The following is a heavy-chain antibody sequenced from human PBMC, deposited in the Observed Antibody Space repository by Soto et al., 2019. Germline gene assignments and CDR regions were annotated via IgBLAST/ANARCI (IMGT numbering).Heavy chain of an antibody. CDR3: ARDYYSNYCLFWYYYYGMDV. CDR2: ISAYNGNT. V-gene: IGHV1-18*01. Sequence: QVQLVQSGAEVKKPGASVKVSCKASGYTFTSYGISWVRQAPGQGLEWMGWISAYNGNTNYAQKLQGRVTMTTDTSTSTAYMELRSLRSDDTAVYYCARDYYSNYCLFWYYYYGMDVWGQGTTVTVSS. CDR1: GYTFTSYG. D-gene: IGHD4-4*01. J-gene: IGHJ6*02.